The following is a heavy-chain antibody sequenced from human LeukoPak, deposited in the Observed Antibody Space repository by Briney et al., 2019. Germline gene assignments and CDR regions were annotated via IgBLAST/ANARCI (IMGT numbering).Heavy chain of an antibody. CDR1: GGSFSGYY. CDR3: ARVIKPAAKNWFDP. CDR2: INHSGST. Sequence: SETLSLTCAVYGGSFSGYYWSWVRQPPGKGLEWIGEINHSGSTNYNPSLKSRVTISVDTSKNQFSLKLSSVTAADTAVYYCARVIKPAAKNWFDPWSQGTLVTVSS. D-gene: IGHD2-2*01. J-gene: IGHJ5*02. V-gene: IGHV4-34*01.